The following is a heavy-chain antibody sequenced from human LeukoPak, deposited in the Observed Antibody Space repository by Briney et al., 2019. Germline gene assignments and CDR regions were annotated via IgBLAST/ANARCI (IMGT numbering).Heavy chain of an antibody. D-gene: IGHD3-22*01. J-gene: IGHJ4*02. CDR3: AREYDSSGYYLVY. CDR2: IWYDGSNK. V-gene: IGHV3-33*08. Sequence: QTGGSLRLSCAASGFTFSSYAMSWVRQAPGKGLEWVAVIWYDGSNKYYADSVKGRFTISRDNSKNTLYLQMNSLRAEDTAVYYCAREYDSSGYYLVYWGQGTLVTVSS. CDR1: GFTFSSYA.